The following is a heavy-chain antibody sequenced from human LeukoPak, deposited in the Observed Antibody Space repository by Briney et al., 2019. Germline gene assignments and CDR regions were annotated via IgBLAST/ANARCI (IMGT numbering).Heavy chain of an antibody. J-gene: IGHJ6*03. CDR3: ARSAGPVIVPAAIGASGHYYYMDV. V-gene: IGHV1-69*05. CDR2: IIPIFGTA. Sequence: SVKVSCKAPGGTFSSYAISWVRRAPGQGLEWMGGIIPIFGTANYAQNFQGRVTITTDESTSTAYMELSSLRSEDSAVYYCARSAGPVIVPAAIGASGHYYYMDVWDKGTTVTVSS. D-gene: IGHD2-2*02. CDR1: GGTFSSYA.